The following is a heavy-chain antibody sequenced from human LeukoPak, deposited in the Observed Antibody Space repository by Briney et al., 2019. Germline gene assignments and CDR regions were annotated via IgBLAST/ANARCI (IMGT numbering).Heavy chain of an antibody. V-gene: IGHV3-7*01. CDR2: INQGGSEQ. CDR3: AATNWFYP. D-gene: IGHD1-26*01. Sequence: PGGSLRLSCAASGFTFSDYWMSWVRQAPGKGLEWVANINQGGSEQFYVDSLKGRFTISRDNAKNSLFLQMNGLTVEDTAVYYCAATNWFYPWGQGTLVTVSS. J-gene: IGHJ5*02. CDR1: GFTFSDYW.